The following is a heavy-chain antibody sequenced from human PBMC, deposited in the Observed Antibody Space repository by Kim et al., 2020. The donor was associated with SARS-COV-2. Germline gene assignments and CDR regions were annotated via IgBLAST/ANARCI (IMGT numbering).Heavy chain of an antibody. J-gene: IGHJ3*02. V-gene: IGHV3-30*01. CDR3: ARHLAALPSDDAFDI. D-gene: IGHD1-26*01. Sequence: DSVKGRFTISRDNSKNTLYLQMNSLRAEDTAVYYCARHLAALPSDDAFDIWGQGTMVTVSS.